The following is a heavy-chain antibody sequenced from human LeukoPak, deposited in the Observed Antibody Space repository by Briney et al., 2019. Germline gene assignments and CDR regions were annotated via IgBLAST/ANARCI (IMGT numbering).Heavy chain of an antibody. Sequence: GGSLRLSWAASGFTFSSYSMNWVRQAPGKGLEWVSSISSSSSYIYYADSVKGRFTISRDNAKNSLYLQMNSLRAEDTAVYYCARALDEGARFDYWGQGTLVTVSS. CDR1: GFTFSSYS. CDR3: ARALDEGARFDY. V-gene: IGHV3-21*01. CDR2: ISSSSSYI. J-gene: IGHJ4*02.